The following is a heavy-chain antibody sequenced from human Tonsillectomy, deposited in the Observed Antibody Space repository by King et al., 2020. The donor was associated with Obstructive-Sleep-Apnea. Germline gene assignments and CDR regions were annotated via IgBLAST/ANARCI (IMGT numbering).Heavy chain of an antibody. V-gene: IGHV4-59*08. CDR3: ARHLYSSGYSGAFDI. CDR2: ISYSGST. Sequence: QLQESGPGLVKPSETLSLTCTVSGGSIRSYYWSWIRQPPGKGLEYIGYISYSGSTNYNPSLKSRVTMSVATSKNQTSLKQSSVSAADTAVYYCARHLYSSGYSGAFDIWGQGTMVTVSS. CDR1: GGSIRSYY. J-gene: IGHJ3*02. D-gene: IGHD3-22*01.